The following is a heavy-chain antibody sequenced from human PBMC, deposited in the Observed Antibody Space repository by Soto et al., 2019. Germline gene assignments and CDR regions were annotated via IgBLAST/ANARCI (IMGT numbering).Heavy chain of an antibody. CDR3: GTVFDL. CDR1: GFTLGSHR. CDR2: IDTDGGGT. J-gene: IGHJ5*02. V-gene: IGHV3-74*01. Sequence: DVQLVESGGGLVQPGGSLRVSCAASGFTLGSHRIHWVRQPPGKGLEWVSRIDTDGGGTSYADSVKGRFTISTDNAKNAVSVVINGLRAEGTAVYSCGTVFDLWGQGTLVTVSS.